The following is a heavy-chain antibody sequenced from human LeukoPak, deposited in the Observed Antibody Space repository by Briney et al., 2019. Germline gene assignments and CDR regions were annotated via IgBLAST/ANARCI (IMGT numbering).Heavy chain of an antibody. CDR1: GGSISSYY. J-gene: IGHJ6*02. CDR2: IYTSGST. V-gene: IGHV4-4*07. Sequence: SETLSLTCTVSGGSISSYYWSWIRQPAGKGLEWIGRIYTSGSTNYSPSLKSRVTMSVDTSKNQFSLKLSSVTAADTAVYYCARVQLIAAAGTNYYYGMDVWGQGTTVTVSS. D-gene: IGHD6-13*01. CDR3: ARVQLIAAAGTNYYYGMDV.